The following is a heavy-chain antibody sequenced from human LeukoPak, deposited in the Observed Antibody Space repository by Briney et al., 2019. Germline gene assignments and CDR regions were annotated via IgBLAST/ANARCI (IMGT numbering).Heavy chain of an antibody. CDR1: GFTFSSYG. CDR2: ISYDGSNK. D-gene: IGHD3-10*01. V-gene: IGHV3-30*18. J-gene: IGHJ2*01. Sequence: GGSLRLSCAASGFTFSSYGMHWVRQAPGKGLEWVAVISYDGSNKYYADSVKGRFTISRDNSKNTLYLQMNSLRAEDTAVYYCAKGKNTAYYYGSGSYSYWYFDLWGRGTLVTVSS. CDR3: AKGKNTAYYYGSGSYSYWYFDL.